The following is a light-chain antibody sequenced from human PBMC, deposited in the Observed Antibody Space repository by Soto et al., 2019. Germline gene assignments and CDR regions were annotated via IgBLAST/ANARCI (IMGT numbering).Light chain of an antibody. Sequence: QLVLTQPPSVSGAPGQRVTISCTGSSSNIGAGYDVHWYQQLPGTAPKLLIYATNNRPSGVPDRFSGSKSGTSASLGITGLQAEDEADYYCQSYDSSLSAWVFGGGTQLTVL. CDR3: QSYDSSLSAWV. J-gene: IGLJ3*02. CDR1: SSNIGAGYD. CDR2: ATN. V-gene: IGLV1-40*01.